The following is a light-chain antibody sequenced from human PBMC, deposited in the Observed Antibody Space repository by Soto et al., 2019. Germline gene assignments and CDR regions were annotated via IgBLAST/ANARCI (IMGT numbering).Light chain of an antibody. CDR2: LTSDGLP. CDR1: SGHSNYA. V-gene: IGLV4-69*01. Sequence: QSVLTQSPSASASLGDSVKLTCTVSSGHSNYAITWHQQQPEKGPRFLMTLTSDGLPTTGNGSPDRFSGSSSGTERYLTIPSPESEDEAYYYCQTWGPGPWVFGGGTKVTVL. CDR3: QTWGPGPWV. J-gene: IGLJ3*02.